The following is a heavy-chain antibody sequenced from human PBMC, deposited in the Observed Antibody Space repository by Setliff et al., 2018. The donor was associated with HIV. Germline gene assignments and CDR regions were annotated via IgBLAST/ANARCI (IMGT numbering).Heavy chain of an antibody. Sequence: ASVKVSCKASGGTFRRYAISWVRQAPGQGLEWMGGIIPIVGIANYAQKFQGRVMITTDESTSTAYMELSSLRSEDTAVYYCAREGKFRYYYYMDVWGKGTTVTVSS. CDR2: IIPIVGIA. J-gene: IGHJ6*03. V-gene: IGHV1-69*05. CDR1: GGTFRRYA. D-gene: IGHD3-10*01. CDR3: AREGKFRYYYYMDV.